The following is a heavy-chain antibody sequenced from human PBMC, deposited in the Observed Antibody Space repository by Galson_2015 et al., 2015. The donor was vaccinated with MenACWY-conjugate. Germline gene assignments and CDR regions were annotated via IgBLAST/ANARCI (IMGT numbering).Heavy chain of an antibody. CDR3: ARRSYYSGSYTGWFDS. J-gene: IGHJ5*01. V-gene: IGHV4-39*01. CDR2: INYSGST. D-gene: IGHD1-26*01. CDR1: GGSISNANYY. Sequence: ETLSLTCTVSGGSISNANYYWGWIRQPPGKGLEWVGSINYSGSTYYNPSLKSRVTMSLDTSKNQLSLNLGSVTAADTAVYYCARRSYYSGSYTGWFDSWGQGTLVTVSS.